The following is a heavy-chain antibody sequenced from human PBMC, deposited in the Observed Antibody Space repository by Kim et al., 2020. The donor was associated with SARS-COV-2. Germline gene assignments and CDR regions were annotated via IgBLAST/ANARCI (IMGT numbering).Heavy chain of an antibody. Sequence: ASVKVSCKASGYTFTSYGISWVRQAPGQGLELMGWISAYNGNTNYAQKLQGRVTMTTDTSTSTAYMELRSLRSDDTAVYYCASSRTPYGDYEDYFDYWGQGTLVTVSS. CDR3: ASSRTPYGDYEDYFDY. D-gene: IGHD4-17*01. CDR1: GYTFTSYG. J-gene: IGHJ4*02. CDR2: ISAYNGNT. V-gene: IGHV1-18*01.